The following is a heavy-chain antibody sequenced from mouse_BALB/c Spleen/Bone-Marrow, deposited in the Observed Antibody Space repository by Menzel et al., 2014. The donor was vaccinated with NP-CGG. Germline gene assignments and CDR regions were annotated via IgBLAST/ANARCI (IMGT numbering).Heavy chain of an antibody. V-gene: IGHV1-80*01. CDR2: IYPGDGDT. J-gene: IGHJ2*01. D-gene: IGHD1-2*01. CDR3: TRSTATFDY. Sequence: VQLQQSGAELVRPGSSVKISCKASGYAFSAYWMNWVKPRPGQGLEWIGQIYPGDGDTNYNGKFKGKATLTADKSSSTAYMQLSSLTSEDSAVYFCTRSTATFDYWGQGTTLTVSS. CDR1: GYAFSAYW.